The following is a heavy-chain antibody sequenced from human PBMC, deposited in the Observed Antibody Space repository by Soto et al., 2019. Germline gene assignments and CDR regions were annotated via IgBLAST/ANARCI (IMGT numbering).Heavy chain of an antibody. CDR1: GFTLSAYW. J-gene: IGHJ3*02. Sequence: EVQLEESGGDLVQPGGSLRLSCAASGFTLSAYWMTWVRQAPGKGLEWVANINRDGSKKSYLDSVRGRFTISRDNGGNSLYLQMDSLRADDTALYYCARDVSPGSSSLYLDAFDIWGQGTMVTVSS. CDR3: ARDVSPGSSSLYLDAFDI. D-gene: IGHD6-13*01. CDR2: INRDGSKK. V-gene: IGHV3-7*05.